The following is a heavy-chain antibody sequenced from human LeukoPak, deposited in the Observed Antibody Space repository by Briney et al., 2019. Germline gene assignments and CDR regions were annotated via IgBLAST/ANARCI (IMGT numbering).Heavy chain of an antibody. Sequence: SETLSLTCTVSGGSISSGGYYWSWIRQHPGKGLEWIGEINHSGSTNYNPSLKSRVTISVDTSKNQFSLKLSSVTAADTAVYYCARAETTVAYEGVYWGQGTLVTVSS. CDR1: GGSISSGGYY. J-gene: IGHJ4*02. CDR2: INHSGST. CDR3: ARAETTVAYEGVY. V-gene: IGHV4-31*03. D-gene: IGHD4-23*01.